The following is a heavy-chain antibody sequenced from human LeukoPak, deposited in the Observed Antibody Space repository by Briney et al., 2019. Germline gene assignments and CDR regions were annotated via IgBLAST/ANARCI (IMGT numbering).Heavy chain of an antibody. CDR3: AKDRASSGWYYFDY. CDR2: ISWNSGSI. CDR1: GFTFDDYA. V-gene: IGHV3-9*01. D-gene: IGHD6-19*01. J-gene: IGHJ4*02. Sequence: GRSLRLSCAASGFTFDDYAMHWVRQAPGKGLEWVSGISWNSGSIGYADSVKGRFTISGDNAKNSLYLQMNSLRAEDTALYYCAKDRASSGWYYFDYWGQGTLVTVSS.